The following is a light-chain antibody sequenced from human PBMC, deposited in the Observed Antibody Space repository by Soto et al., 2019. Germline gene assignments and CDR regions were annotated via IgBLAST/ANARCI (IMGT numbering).Light chain of an antibody. V-gene: IGKV3-20*01. J-gene: IGKJ3*01. CDR2: GAS. CDR3: HQYNSWPRGT. CDR1: QSVSSTD. Sequence: EIVLTQSPGTLSLSPGAGATLSCRASQSVSSTDLAWYQHKPGQAPRLLISGASSRATGIPDRFSGSGSGTDFTLTISSLQSEDSAVYYCHQYNSWPRGTFGPGTKVEIK.